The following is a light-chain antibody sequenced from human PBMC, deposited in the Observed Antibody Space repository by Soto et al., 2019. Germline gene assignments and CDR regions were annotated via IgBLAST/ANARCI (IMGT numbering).Light chain of an antibody. Sequence: QSALTQPPSVSGSPGQSVTISCSGTSGDVGGYNYVSWYQQHPGTGPKLVIYEVSERPSAVPDRFSGSKSGNTASLTVSGLQADDEADYYCSSYAGNNIVVFGGGTKLTVL. CDR1: SGDVGGYNY. V-gene: IGLV2-8*01. CDR3: SSYAGNNIVV. J-gene: IGLJ2*01. CDR2: EVS.